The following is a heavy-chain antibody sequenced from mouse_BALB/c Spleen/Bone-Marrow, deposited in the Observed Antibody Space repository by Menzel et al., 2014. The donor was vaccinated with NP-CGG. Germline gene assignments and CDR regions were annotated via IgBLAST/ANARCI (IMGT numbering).Heavy chain of an antibody. Sequence: QVQLKESGAELARPGASVKLSCKASGYTFTDYYINWVKQRTGQGLEWIEEIYPGSGNTYYNEKFKGKATLTTDKSSSTAYMQLSSLTSEDSAVYFCARSRGYAWFAYWGQGTLVTVSA. CDR1: GYTFTDYY. J-gene: IGHJ3*01. CDR3: ARSRGYAWFAY. CDR2: IYPGSGNT. D-gene: IGHD2-2*01. V-gene: IGHV1-77*01.